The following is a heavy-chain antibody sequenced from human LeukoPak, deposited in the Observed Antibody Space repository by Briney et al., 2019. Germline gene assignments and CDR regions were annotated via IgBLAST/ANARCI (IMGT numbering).Heavy chain of an antibody. D-gene: IGHD6-19*01. V-gene: IGHV3-30*18. Sequence: GRSLRLSCAASGFTFSSYGMHWVRQAPGKGLEWVAVISYDGSNKYYADSVKGRFTISRDNSKNTLYLQMNSLRAEGTAVYYCAKGRWGWSPFDYWGQGTLVTVSS. CDR3: AKGRWGWSPFDY. CDR1: GFTFSSYG. CDR2: ISYDGSNK. J-gene: IGHJ4*02.